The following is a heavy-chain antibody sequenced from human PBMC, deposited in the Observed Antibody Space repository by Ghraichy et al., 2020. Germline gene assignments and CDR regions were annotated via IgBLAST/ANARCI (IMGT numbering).Heavy chain of an antibody. Sequence: GSLRLSCTVSGGSIPSNIYYWGWIRQPPGKGLEWIASVYYSGSTYYNPSLKSRVTISVDTSKNQFSLKLRSVTAADTAVYYCGRHVPEHYDSSGNYPFDYWGQGTLVTVSS. CDR1: GGSIPSNIYY. CDR3: GRHVPEHYDSSGNYPFDY. V-gene: IGHV4-39*01. J-gene: IGHJ4*02. D-gene: IGHD3-22*01. CDR2: VYYSGST.